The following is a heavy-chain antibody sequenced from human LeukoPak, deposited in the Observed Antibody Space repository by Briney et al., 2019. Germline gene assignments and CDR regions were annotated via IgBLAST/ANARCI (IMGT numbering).Heavy chain of an antibody. D-gene: IGHD4-23*01. CDR3: TKTDYGCNSVDY. J-gene: IGHJ4*02. Sequence: KPSETLSLTCTVSGGSISSRSYSWGWIRQPPGKGLEWIGSIYYSGSTYYNPSLKSRVTISVDTSKNQFSLKLSSVTAADTAVYFWTKTDYGCNSVDYWGQGTLVTVSS. CDR1: GGSISSRSYS. V-gene: IGHV4-39*01. CDR2: IYYSGST.